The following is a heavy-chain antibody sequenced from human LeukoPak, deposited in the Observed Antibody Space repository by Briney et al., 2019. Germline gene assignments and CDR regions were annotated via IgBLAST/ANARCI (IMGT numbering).Heavy chain of an antibody. J-gene: IGHJ4*02. CDR3: ARDQDGGKYYYESSGYSH. D-gene: IGHD3-22*01. CDR2: ISSGGHI. V-gene: IGHV3-21*01. Sequence: PGESLRFSCAASGFTFSSYGLNWVRQAPGKGLEWVSTISSGGHIYYEDSVKGRFTISRDNAKNSLYLQMNSLRAEDTAVYYCARDQDGGKYYYESSGYSHWGQVILVTVSS. CDR1: GFTFSSYG.